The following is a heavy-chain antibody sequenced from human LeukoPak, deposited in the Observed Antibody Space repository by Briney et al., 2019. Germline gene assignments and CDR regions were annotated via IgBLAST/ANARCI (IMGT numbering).Heavy chain of an antibody. CDR2: ISSRSTSI. CDR1: GFTFSAYI. CDR3: ARERTCSSASCSFDV. D-gene: IGHD2-2*01. V-gene: IGHV3-21*01. J-gene: IGHJ6*02. Sequence: GGSLRLSCAASGFTFSAYIMRWVRQAPGKGLEWVSCISSRSTSINDAHSLKDRFTISRDNAKNSLYLQMRSLRAEDTAVYYCARERTCSSASCSFDVWGQGTTITVSS.